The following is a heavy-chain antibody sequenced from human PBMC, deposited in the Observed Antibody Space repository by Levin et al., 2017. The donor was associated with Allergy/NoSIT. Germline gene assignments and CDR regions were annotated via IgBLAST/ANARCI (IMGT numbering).Heavy chain of an antibody. V-gene: IGHV4-59*08. Sequence: SETLSLTCTISDGSINNNYWSWIRQSPGKGLEWIGYISYAGITAYSPSLKSRLSMSVDTAKNQFPLNLSSVTAADTAVYFCARHIKRTEGGNYLFDPWGQGTLVTVSS. J-gene: IGHJ5*02. D-gene: IGHD4-23*01. CDR1: DGSINNNY. CDR2: ISYAGIT. CDR3: ARHIKRTEGGNYLFDP.